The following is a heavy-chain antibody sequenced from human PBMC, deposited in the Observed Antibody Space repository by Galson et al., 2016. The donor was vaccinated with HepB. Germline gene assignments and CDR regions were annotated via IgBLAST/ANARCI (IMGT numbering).Heavy chain of an antibody. CDR2: INPNSGGT. CDR1: GYTFTGYY. Sequence: SVKVSCKASGYTFTGYYMHWVRQAPGQGLEWMGWINPNSGGTNYAQKFQGRVTMTRDTSISTAYMELSRLRSDDTAVYYCARDKGNDFWSGYYTGGAFDYWGQGTLVTVSS. D-gene: IGHD3-3*01. V-gene: IGHV1-2*02. J-gene: IGHJ4*02. CDR3: ARDKGNDFWSGYYTGGAFDY.